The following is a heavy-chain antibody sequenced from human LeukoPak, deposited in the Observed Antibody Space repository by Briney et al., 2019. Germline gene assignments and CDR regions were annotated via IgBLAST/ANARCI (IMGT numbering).Heavy chain of an antibody. CDR1: GYSISSGYY. J-gene: IGHJ6*03. CDR3: ARGVVVVAATEYYYYMDV. Sequence: PSETLSLTCTVSGYSISSGYYWGWIRQPPGKGLEWIGSIYHSGSTYYNPSLKSRVTISVDTSKNQFSLKLSSVTAADTAVYYCARGVVVVAATEYYYYMDVWGRGTTVTVSS. D-gene: IGHD2-15*01. CDR2: IYHSGST. V-gene: IGHV4-38-2*02.